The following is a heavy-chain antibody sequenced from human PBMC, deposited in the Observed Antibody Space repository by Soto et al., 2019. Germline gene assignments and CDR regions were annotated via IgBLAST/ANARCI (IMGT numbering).Heavy chain of an antibody. CDR1: GGSISSGGYY. V-gene: IGHV4-31*03. J-gene: IGHJ4*02. CDR2: IYYSGST. CDR3: ARPRIQRHPLDY. Sequence: SETLSLTCTVSGGSISSGGYYWSWIRQHPGKGLEWIGYIYYSGSTYYNPSLKSRVTISVDTSKNQFSLKLSSVTAADTAVYYCARPRIQRHPLDYWGQGTLVTVSS. D-gene: IGHD5-18*01.